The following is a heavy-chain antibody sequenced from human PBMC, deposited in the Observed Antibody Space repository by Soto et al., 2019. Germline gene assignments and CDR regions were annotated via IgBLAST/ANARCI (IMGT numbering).Heavy chain of an antibody. CDR2: MNPNSGNT. CDR3: ARSGYYGSGSYPRDNWFDP. J-gene: IGHJ5*02. Sequence: ASVKVSCKASGYTFTSYDINWVRQATGQGLEWMGWMNPNSGNTGYAQKFQGRVTMTRNTSISTAYMELSSLRSEDTAVYYCARSGYYGSGSYPRDNWFDPWGQGTLVPVSS. CDR1: GYTFTSYD. V-gene: IGHV1-8*01. D-gene: IGHD3-10*01.